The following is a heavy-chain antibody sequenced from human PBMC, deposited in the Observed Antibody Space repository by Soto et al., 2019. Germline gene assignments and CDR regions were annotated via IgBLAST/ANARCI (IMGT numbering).Heavy chain of an antibody. Sequence: ASETLSLTCTVSGGSISSGDYYWSWIRQPPGKGLEWIGYIYYSGSTYYNPSLKSRVTISVDTSKNQFSLTLSSVTAADTAIYYCASQDYDKSVYYFDYWGRGTLVTVSS. CDR3: ASQDYDKSVYYFDY. CDR2: IYYSGST. J-gene: IGHJ4*02. V-gene: IGHV4-30-4*01. D-gene: IGHD3-22*01. CDR1: GGSISSGDYY.